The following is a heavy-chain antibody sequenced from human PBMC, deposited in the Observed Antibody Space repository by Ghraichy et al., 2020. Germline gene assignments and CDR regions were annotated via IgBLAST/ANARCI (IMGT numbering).Heavy chain of an antibody. CDR2: ITDSGGTT. Sequence: GSLNISCAASGFTFSSYAMTWVRQAPGKGLEWVSSITDSGGTTYYADSVKGRFTISRDTSKDTLFLQMNSLRAEDTAVYYCAKSRVNSAYGAFDVWGQGTMVTVSS. CDR1: GFTFSSYA. D-gene: IGHD4-23*01. J-gene: IGHJ3*01. V-gene: IGHV3-23*01. CDR3: AKSRVNSAYGAFDV.